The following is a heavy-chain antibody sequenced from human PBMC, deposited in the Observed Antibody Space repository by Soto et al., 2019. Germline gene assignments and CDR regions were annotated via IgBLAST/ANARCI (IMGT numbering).Heavy chain of an antibody. J-gene: IGHJ6*02. Sequence: EVQLVESGGSLVQPGGSLRLSCAASGFTFSSYEMNWVRQAPGKGLEWVSYISSSGSTIYYADSVKGRFTISRDNAKNSLYLQMNSLRAEDTAVYYCARDTGQGDSSSWLGVVDYGMDVWGQGTTVTVSS. CDR2: ISSSGSTI. CDR3: ARDTGQGDSSSWLGVVDYGMDV. CDR1: GFTFSSYE. V-gene: IGHV3-48*03. D-gene: IGHD6-13*01.